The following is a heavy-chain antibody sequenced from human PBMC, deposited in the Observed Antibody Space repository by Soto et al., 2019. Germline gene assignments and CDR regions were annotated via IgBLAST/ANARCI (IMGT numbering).Heavy chain of an antibody. Sequence: PTASRSVNGAVSVCSVSIGIKFGWMRQPPGKGLEWIGSIYHSGSTYYNLSLKSRVTISADTSKNQISLKLISVTAADTALYYCARDWGTGFYHFESWGQGTLVTVSS. D-gene: IGHD6-19*01. CDR1: VCSVSIGIK. CDR3: ARDWGTGFYHFES. J-gene: IGHJ4*02. V-gene: IGHV4-38-2*02. CDR2: IYHSGST.